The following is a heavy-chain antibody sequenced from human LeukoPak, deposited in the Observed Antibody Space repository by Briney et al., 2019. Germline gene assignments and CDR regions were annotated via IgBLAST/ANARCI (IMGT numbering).Heavy chain of an antibody. CDR2: INPSGGST. Sequence: GASVKVSCKASGYTFTSYYMHWVRQAPGQGLEWMGIINPSGGSTTYAQMFQGRVTMTRDTSTRTVYMELSSLRSEDTAAYYCVREGEVIVTDNLFYWGQGTLVTVSS. CDR1: GYTFTSYY. CDR3: VREGEVIVTDNLFY. J-gene: IGHJ4*02. D-gene: IGHD2-21*01. V-gene: IGHV1-46*01.